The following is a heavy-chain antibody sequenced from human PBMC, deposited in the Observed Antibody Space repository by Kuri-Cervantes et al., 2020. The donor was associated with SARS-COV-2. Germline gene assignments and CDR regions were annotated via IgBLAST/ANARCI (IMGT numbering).Heavy chain of an antibody. CDR1: GDSITNYY. V-gene: IGHV4-59*01. CDR2: IYYSEST. J-gene: IGHJ5*02. Sequence: SDTLSLTGTVPGDSITNYYLTGIRQPPGKGLEWIEYIYYSESTNYNPSLKSRVTISVDTSKNQFCLKLSSVTAAETAVYSCARDAVMYYEFCSPGWFDPWGQGTLVTVSS. D-gene: IGHD3-3*01. CDR3: ARDAVMYYEFCSPGWFDP.